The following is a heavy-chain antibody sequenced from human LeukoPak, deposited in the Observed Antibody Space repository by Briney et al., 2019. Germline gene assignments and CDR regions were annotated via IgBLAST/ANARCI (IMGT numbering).Heavy chain of an antibody. Sequence: TGGSLRLSCAASGFTFSSYAMSWVRQAPGKGLEWVSAISGSGGSTYYADSVKGRFTISRDNSKNTLYLQMNSLRAEDTAVYYCAKRLRYCSSTSCYRGSTYRSDGVDYWGQGTLVTVSS. D-gene: IGHD2-2*01. CDR1: GFTFSSYA. CDR3: AKRLRYCSSTSCYRGSTYRSDGVDY. CDR2: ISGSGGST. V-gene: IGHV3-23*01. J-gene: IGHJ4*02.